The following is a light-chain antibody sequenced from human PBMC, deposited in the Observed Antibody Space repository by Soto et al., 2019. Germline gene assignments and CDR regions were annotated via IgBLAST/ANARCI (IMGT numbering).Light chain of an antibody. V-gene: IGLV2-14*01. CDR3: SSYTNTNTWV. J-gene: IGLJ3*02. CDR2: EVT. CDR1: SSDVGGYNF. Sequence: QSALTQPASVPGSPGQSITISCTGTSSDVGGYNFVSWYQQNPGDAPKLLIYEVTNRPSGVSNRFSGSKSGNTASLTISGLQAEDEADYYCSSYTNTNTWVFGGGTKLTVL.